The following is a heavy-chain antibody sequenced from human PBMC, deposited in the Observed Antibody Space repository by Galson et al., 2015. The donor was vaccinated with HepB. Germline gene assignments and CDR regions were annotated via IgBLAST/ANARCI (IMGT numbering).Heavy chain of an antibody. CDR2: INTNTGNP. V-gene: IGHV7-4-1*02. J-gene: IGHJ6*03. D-gene: IGHD3-3*01. CDR3: ARGPQGPSSSSQGYDFWSGYYPSYYYYYMDV. CDR1: GYTFTSYA. Sequence: SVKVSCKASGYTFTSYAMNWVRQAPGQGLEWMGWINTNTGNPTYAQGFTGRFVFSLDTSVSTAYLQISSLKAEDTAVYYCARGPQGPSSSSQGYDFWSGYYPSYYYYYMDVWGKGTTVTVSS.